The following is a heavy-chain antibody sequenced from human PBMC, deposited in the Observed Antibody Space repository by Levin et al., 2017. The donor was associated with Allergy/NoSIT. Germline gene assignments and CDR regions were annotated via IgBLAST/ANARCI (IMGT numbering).Heavy chain of an antibody. CDR1: GFIFSTYG. Sequence: GESLKISCVGSGFIFSTYGMNWVRQAPGKGLEWVAHVCGSGSPNYYADSVKGRFTISRDNAKNSVYLQMNSLRVEDKAVYYCVVRGWTWPWGQGTLVSVSS. CDR2: VCGSGSPN. V-gene: IGHV3-48*04. D-gene: IGHD2-15*01. CDR3: VVRGWTWP. J-gene: IGHJ4*02.